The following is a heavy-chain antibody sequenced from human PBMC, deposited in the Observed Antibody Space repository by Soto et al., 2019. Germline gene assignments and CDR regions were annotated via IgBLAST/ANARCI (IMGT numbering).Heavy chain of an antibody. V-gene: IGHV3-53*01. CDR3: ARAGVTPHFFDY. D-gene: IGHD2-21*02. J-gene: IGHJ4*02. CDR1: GFSVRTNY. CDR2: FESGGSI. Sequence: GGSLRLSCAASGFSVRTNYMSWVRQAPGKGLEWVSVFESGGSIYYADSVKGRFIISRDYAKNTVYLQMNSLRADDTAVYYCARAGVTPHFFDYWGQGTLVTVSS.